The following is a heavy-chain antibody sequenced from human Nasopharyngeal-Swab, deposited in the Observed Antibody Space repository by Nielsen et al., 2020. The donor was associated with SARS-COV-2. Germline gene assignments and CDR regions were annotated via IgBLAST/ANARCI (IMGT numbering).Heavy chain of an antibody. CDR1: GYTFTSYY. CDR3: ARTEGSHCCGDCYSNWFDP. CDR2: INPSGGST. D-gene: IGHD2-21*02. V-gene: IGHV1-46*01. Sequence: ASVKVSCKASGYTFTSYYMHWVRQAPGQGLEWMGIINPSGGSTSYAQKFQGRVTMTRDTSTSTVYMELSSLRSEDTAVYYCARTEGSHCCGDCYSNWFDPWGQGTLVTVSS. J-gene: IGHJ5*02.